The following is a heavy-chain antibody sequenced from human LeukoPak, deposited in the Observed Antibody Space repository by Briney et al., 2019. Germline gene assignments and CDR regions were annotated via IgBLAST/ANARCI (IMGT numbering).Heavy chain of an antibody. Sequence: PSETLSLTCTVSGGSISSGDYYWSWIRQPPGKGLEWIGYIYYSGSTYYSPSLTSRVTISLDTSKNQFSLRLSSVTAADTAVYYCANERSGYYDYWGQGTLVTVSS. CDR3: ANERSGYYDY. CDR2: IYYSGST. V-gene: IGHV4-30-4*08. J-gene: IGHJ4*02. CDR1: GGSISSGDYY. D-gene: IGHD3-22*01.